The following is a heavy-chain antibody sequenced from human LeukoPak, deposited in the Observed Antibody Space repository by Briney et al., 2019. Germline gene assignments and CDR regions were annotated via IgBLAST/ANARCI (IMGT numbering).Heavy chain of an antibody. CDR2: IYYSGGT. V-gene: IGHV4-59*01. CDR1: GGSISSYD. Sequence: SETLSLTCAVSGGSISSYDWSWIRQPPGKGLEWSGYIYYSGGTNYNPSLKSRGTISVDTSKTQFSLKLSSVTAADTAVYYCARGRLSGSYYHIYYYYYGMDVWGQGTTVTVSS. CDR3: ARGRLSGSYYHIYYYYYGMDV. J-gene: IGHJ6*02. D-gene: IGHD3-10*01.